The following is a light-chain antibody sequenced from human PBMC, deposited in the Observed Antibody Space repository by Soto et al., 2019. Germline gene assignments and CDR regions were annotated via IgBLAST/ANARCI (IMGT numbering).Light chain of an antibody. V-gene: IGKV3D-20*02. J-gene: IGKJ5*01. CDR2: GAS. CDR3: QQRYNWPVT. Sequence: EIVLTQSPGTLSLSPGERVTLSCRASQSISSNYLAWYQQKPGQAPRLLIYGASSRATGIPDRFSGSGSGTDFTLTISSLEPEDFSVYYCQQRYNWPVTFGQGTRLEIK. CDR1: QSISSNY.